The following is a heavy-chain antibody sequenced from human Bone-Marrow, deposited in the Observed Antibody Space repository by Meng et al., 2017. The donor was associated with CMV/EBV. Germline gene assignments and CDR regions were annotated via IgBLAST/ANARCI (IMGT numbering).Heavy chain of an antibody. CDR1: GFTFTTYW. CDR2: INTDGSSA. V-gene: IGHV3-74*01. Sequence: GESLKISCAASGFTFTTYWMHWARQAPGKGLVWVSRINTDGSSATYADSVKGRFTISRDNVKNTLYLQMNSLRADDTAVYYCARSKVNHDYWGQGTLVTVSS. CDR3: ARSKVNHDY. D-gene: IGHD4-11*01. J-gene: IGHJ4*02.